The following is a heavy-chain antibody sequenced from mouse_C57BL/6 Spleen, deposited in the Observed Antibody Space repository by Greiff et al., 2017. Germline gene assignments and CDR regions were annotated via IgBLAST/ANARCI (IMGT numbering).Heavy chain of an antibody. Sequence: QVQLQQSGAELVKPGASVKMSCKASGYTFTSYWITWVKQRPGQGLEWIGDIYPGSGSTNYNEKFKSKATLTVDKSSSTAYMQLSSLTSEDSAVYYCARGRYCGGGYGFAYWGQGTLVTVSA. V-gene: IGHV1-55*01. CDR3: ARGRYCGGGYGFAY. D-gene: IGHD1-1*01. J-gene: IGHJ3*01. CDR2: IYPGSGST. CDR1: GYTFTSYW.